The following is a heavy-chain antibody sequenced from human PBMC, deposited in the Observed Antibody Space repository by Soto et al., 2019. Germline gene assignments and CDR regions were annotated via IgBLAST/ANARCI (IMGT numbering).Heavy chain of an antibody. Sequence: ASVKVSCKASGYTFTSYYMHWVRQAPGQGLEWMGIINPSGGSTSYAQKFQGRVTMTRDTSTSTVYMELSSLRSEDTAVYYCARGLKDIVVVPAAMPGFDPWGQGTLVTVSS. V-gene: IGHV1-46*03. D-gene: IGHD2-2*01. CDR3: ARGLKDIVVVPAAMPGFDP. CDR2: INPSGGST. J-gene: IGHJ5*02. CDR1: GYTFTSYY.